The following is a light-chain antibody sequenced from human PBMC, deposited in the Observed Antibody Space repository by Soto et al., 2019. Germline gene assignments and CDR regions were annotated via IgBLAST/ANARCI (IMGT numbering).Light chain of an antibody. V-gene: IGLV2-14*01. Sequence: QSALTQPASVSGSPGQSITISCTGSSSDVGGYNYVSWYQQHPGKAPKLMIYEVSRRPSGVSSRFSGSRSGNTASLTISGLQAEDEADYYCSSYTSSSTDVFGSGTKLIVL. J-gene: IGLJ1*01. CDR2: EVS. CDR1: SSDVGGYNY. CDR3: SSYTSSSTDV.